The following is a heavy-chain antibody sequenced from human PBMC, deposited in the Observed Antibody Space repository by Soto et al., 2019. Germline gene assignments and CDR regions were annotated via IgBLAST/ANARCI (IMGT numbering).Heavy chain of an antibody. J-gene: IGHJ3*02. Sequence: QVQLQESGPGLVKPSQTLSLTCTFSGGSISSGGYYWSWIRQHPGKGLEWIGYIYYSGSTYYNPSLKSRVTISVDTSKNQFSLKLSSVTAADTAVYYCARDKWVVRGHPSPDHTLSEADAFDIWGQGTMVTVSS. V-gene: IGHV4-31*03. CDR2: IYYSGST. CDR1: GGSISSGGYY. CDR3: ARDKWVVRGHPSPDHTLSEADAFDI. D-gene: IGHD3-10*01.